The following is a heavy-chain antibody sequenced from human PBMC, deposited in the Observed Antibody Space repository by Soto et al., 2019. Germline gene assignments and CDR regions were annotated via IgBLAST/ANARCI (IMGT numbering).Heavy chain of an antibody. CDR2: IYHSGST. Sequence: QVQLQESGPGLVKPSGTLSLTCAVSSGSISSGNWWSWVRQPPGKGLEWIGEIYHSGSTNYNPSLKSRVTISVDKSKNQFSLKLSSVTAADTAVYYCASSPESIAAAGDYFDYWGQGTLVTVSS. V-gene: IGHV4-4*02. CDR3: ASSPESIAAAGDYFDY. CDR1: SGSISSGNW. D-gene: IGHD6-13*01. J-gene: IGHJ4*02.